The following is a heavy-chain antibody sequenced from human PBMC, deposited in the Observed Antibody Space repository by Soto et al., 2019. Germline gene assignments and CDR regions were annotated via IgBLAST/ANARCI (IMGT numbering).Heavy chain of an antibody. D-gene: IGHD3-22*01. CDR3: ARGVHYDSSGFYYFY. CDR1: GGTFSSYA. Sequence: GASVKVSCKASGGTFSSYAIDWVRQAPGQGLEWMGGIIPIFGTPNYAQKFQGRVTITADESTSTAYMELRSLRSEDTAVYYCARGVHYDSSGFYYFYWGQGTLVTVSS. J-gene: IGHJ4*02. V-gene: IGHV1-69*13. CDR2: IIPIFGTP.